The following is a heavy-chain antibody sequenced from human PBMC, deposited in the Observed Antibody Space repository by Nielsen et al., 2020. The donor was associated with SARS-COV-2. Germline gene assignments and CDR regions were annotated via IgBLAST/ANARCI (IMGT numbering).Heavy chain of an antibody. Sequence: WVRQAPGQGLEWMGRIIPILGIANYAQKFQGRVTITADKSTSTACMELSSLRSEDTAVYYCARDARWDSSSWYGVDAFDIWGQGTMVTVSS. D-gene: IGHD6-13*01. CDR2: IIPILGIA. V-gene: IGHV1-69*04. CDR3: ARDARWDSSSWYGVDAFDI. J-gene: IGHJ3*02.